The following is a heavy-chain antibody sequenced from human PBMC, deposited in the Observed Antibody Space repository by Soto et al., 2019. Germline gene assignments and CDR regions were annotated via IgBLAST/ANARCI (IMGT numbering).Heavy chain of an antibody. J-gene: IGHJ3*02. CDR3: ARGVAI. Sequence: QVQLQESGPGLVQPSQTLSLTCTVSGGSISSGGYFWSWIRQHPGKGLEWIGSIYYSGSTYCNPYLKSRINISVDTSKNQFSLKLSSVTASDTAVYYCARGVAIWGQGTMVTVSS. CDR1: GGSISSGGYF. D-gene: IGHD2-15*01. V-gene: IGHV4-31*03. CDR2: IYYSGST.